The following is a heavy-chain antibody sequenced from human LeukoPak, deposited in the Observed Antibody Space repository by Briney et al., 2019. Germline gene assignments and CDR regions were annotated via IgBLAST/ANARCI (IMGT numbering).Heavy chain of an antibody. Sequence: GGSLRLSCAASGFTFSSYSMNWVRQAPGKGLEWVSSISSSSYIYYADSVKGRFTISRDNAKNSLYLQMNSLRAEDTAVYYCARVRVQYCSSTSCLSKPMNWFDPWGQGTLVTVSS. V-gene: IGHV3-21*01. J-gene: IGHJ5*02. CDR1: GFTFSSYS. D-gene: IGHD2-2*01. CDR3: ARVRVQYCSSTSCLSKPMNWFDP. CDR2: ISSSSYI.